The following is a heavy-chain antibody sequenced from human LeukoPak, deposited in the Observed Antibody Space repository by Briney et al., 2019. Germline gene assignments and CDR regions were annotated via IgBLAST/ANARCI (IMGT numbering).Heavy chain of an antibody. Sequence: PGGSLRLSCAASGFTFSSHGMSWVRQAPGKGLEWVSTISGSGDNTYYADSVKGRFTISRDNSKNTLYLQMNSLRAEDTAVYYCTRDEGNFDYWGQGTLVTVSS. CDR3: TRDEGNFDY. V-gene: IGHV3-23*01. CDR2: ISGSGDNT. J-gene: IGHJ4*02. CDR1: GFTFSSHG.